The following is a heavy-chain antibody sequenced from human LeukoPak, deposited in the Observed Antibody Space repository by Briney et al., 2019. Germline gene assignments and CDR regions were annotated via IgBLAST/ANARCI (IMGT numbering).Heavy chain of an antibody. J-gene: IGHJ3*02. CDR3: ARGEITFGGVIVQYDAFDI. CDR2: IYHSGST. D-gene: IGHD3-16*02. V-gene: IGHV4-38-2*02. Sequence: SETLSLTCTVSGYSISSGYYWGWIRQPPGKGLEWIGSIYHSGSTYYNPSLKSRVTISVDTSKNQFSLKLSSVTAADTAVYYCARGEITFGGVIVQYDAFDIWGQRTMVTVSS. CDR1: GYSISSGYY.